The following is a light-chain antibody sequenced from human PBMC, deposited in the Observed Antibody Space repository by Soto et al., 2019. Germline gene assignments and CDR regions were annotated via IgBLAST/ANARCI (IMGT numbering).Light chain of an antibody. CDR1: QSISSSY. J-gene: IGKJ4*01. CDR2: GAS. CDR3: QQYVSSPIT. V-gene: IGKV3-20*01. Sequence: EIVLTQSPGTLSLSPGERATLSCRASQSISSSYLAWYQQKPGQAPRLLIYGASSRATGIPDRFSGSGSGTDFTLTISRLEPEDFAVYYCQQYVSSPITFGGETNVEIK.